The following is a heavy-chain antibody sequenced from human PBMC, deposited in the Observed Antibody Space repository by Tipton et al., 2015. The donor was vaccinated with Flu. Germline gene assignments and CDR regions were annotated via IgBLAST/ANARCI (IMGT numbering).Heavy chain of an antibody. D-gene: IGHD5-12*01. CDR1: GGSFSDHY. V-gene: IGHV4-34*01. CDR2: INHSGSP. J-gene: IGHJ4*02. Sequence: TLSLTCAVYGGSFSDHYWTWLRQAPGKGLEWIGEINHSGSPNYNPSLKSRLTISVDTSKNQFSLKVRSLTAADTAVYYCARGSAYANVYLDSWGRGNLVTVSS. CDR3: ARGSAYANVYLDS.